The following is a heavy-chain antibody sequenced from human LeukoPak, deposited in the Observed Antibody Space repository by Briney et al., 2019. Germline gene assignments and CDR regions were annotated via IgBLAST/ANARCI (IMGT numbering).Heavy chain of an antibody. Sequence: PGGSLRLSCAASGFRFSDYAMSWVRQAPGKGLEWVAGISGSAVSTYYADSVKGRFTISRDNSKNTVYLQMNSLRAEDTAVYYCAKDAETFMVTTGYFFDSWGQGMLVTVSS. V-gene: IGHV3-23*01. D-gene: IGHD4-17*01. CDR2: ISGSAVST. J-gene: IGHJ4*02. CDR1: GFRFSDYA. CDR3: AKDAETFMVTTGYFFDS.